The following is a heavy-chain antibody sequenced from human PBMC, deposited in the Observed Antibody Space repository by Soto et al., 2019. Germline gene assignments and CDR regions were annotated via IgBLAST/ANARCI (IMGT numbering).Heavy chain of an antibody. CDR1: GGSFSGYY. Sequence: PSETLSLTCAVYGGSFSGYYWSWIRQPPGKGLEWIGEINHSGSTNYNPSLKSRVTISVDTSKNQFSLKLSSVTAADTAVYYCARGPTPYYYFWSGYRHYYYYMDVWGKGTTVTVSS. CDR3: ARGPTPYYYFWSGYRHYYYYMDV. CDR2: INHSGST. V-gene: IGHV4-34*01. D-gene: IGHD3-3*01. J-gene: IGHJ6*03.